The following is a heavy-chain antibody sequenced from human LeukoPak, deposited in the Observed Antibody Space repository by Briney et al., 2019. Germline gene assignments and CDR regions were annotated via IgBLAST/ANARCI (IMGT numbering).Heavy chain of an antibody. CDR1: GVSFSGYY. J-gene: IGHJ6*03. CDR2: INHSGST. Sequence: SETLSLTCAVYGVSFSGYYWSWIRQPPGKGLEWIGEINHSGSTNYNPSLKSRVTISVDTSKNQFSLKLSSVTAADTAVYYCARLRDCSSTSCYRSRGYYYYMDVWGKGTTVTVSS. CDR3: ARLRDCSSTSCYRSRGYYYYMDV. D-gene: IGHD2-2*01. V-gene: IGHV4-34*01.